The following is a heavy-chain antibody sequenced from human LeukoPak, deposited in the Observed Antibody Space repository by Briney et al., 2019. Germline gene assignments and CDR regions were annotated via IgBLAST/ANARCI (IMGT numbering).Heavy chain of an antibody. CDR2: INPNSGGT. CDR3: ARGRGYGGNWGFDS. CDR1: GYTFTGYY. D-gene: IGHD7-27*01. V-gene: IGHV1-2*02. Sequence: ASVKVSCKASGYTFTGYYMHWVRQAPGQGLEWMGWINPNSGGTNYAQKFQGRVTLTRDTSITTDYMEMSGLTPDDTAVYYCARGRGYGGNWGFDSWGQGTLVVVSS. J-gene: IGHJ4*02.